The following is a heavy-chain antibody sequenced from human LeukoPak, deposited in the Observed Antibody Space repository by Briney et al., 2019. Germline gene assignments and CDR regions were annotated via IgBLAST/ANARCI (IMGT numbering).Heavy chain of an antibody. J-gene: IGHJ4*02. CDR2: IYYSGST. D-gene: IGHD6-13*01. V-gene: IGHV4-61*01. Sequence: PSETLSLTCTVSGVSVSSGSYYWSWIRQPPGKGLEWIGYIYYSGSTNYNPSLKSRVTISVDTSKNQFSLKLSSVTAADTAVYYCARGGSSSWMGYWGQGTLVTVSS. CDR3: ARGGSSSWMGY. CDR1: GVSVSSGSYY.